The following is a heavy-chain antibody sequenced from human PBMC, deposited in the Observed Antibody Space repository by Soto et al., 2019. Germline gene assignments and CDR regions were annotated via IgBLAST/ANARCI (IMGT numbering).Heavy chain of an antibody. J-gene: IGHJ4*02. CDR1: PFTFSSYA. CDR3: VQDRDPFCSSTSYNTVY. V-gene: IGHV3-23*01. CDR2: FGGSGGIT. D-gene: IGHD2-2*02. Sequence: PGWALRLSCAASPFTFSSYAMSWVRQAPGKGLEWVSTFGGSGGITYYADSVKGRFSICRDNSKNTLYLQMNSLRAEDTAVYYCVQDRDPFCSSTSYNTVYWGPGTLVAVCS.